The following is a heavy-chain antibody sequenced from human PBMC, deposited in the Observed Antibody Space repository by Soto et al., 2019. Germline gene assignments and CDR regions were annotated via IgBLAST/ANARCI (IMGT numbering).Heavy chain of an antibody. V-gene: IGHV3-21*01. D-gene: IGHD2-21*02. CDR1: GFTFSSYS. CDR3: ASLAYCGGDCYSGWFDP. Sequence: GGSLRLSCAASGFTFSSYSMNWVRQAPGKGLEWVSSISRSSSYIYYADSVKGRFTISRDNAKNSLYLQMNSLRAEDTAVYYCASLAYCGGDCYSGWFDPWGQGTLVTVSS. CDR2: ISRSSSYI. J-gene: IGHJ5*02.